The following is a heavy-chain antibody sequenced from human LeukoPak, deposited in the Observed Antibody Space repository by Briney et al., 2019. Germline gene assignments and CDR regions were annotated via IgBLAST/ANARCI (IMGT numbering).Heavy chain of an antibody. D-gene: IGHD2-2*01. CDR1: GSIFTSYW. CDR2: IYPGDSDT. CDR3: ARRPAASTGGWFDP. V-gene: IGHV5-51*01. J-gene: IGHJ5*02. Sequence: GASLQISCKGSGSIFTSYWIGWVRQMPGKGLEWMGIIYPGDSDTRYSPSFQGQVTISADKSISTAYLQWSSLKASDTAMYYCARRPAASTGGWFDPWGQGTLVTVSS.